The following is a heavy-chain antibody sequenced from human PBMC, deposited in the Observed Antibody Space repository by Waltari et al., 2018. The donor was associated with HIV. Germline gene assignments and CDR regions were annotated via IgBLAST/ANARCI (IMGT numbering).Heavy chain of an antibody. CDR2: SYNGGST. V-gene: IGHV4-39*01. J-gene: IGHJ6*02. CDR1: GGSISSSSNY. D-gene: IGHD6-13*01. Sequence: QLQLQESGPGLVKPSETLSLTCTVSGGSISSSSNYWGWIRQSPGKGLEWIGNSYNGGSTYYNPSLKSRVTISVDTSKNQFSLKLSSVTAADTAVYYCARHRSSQYSSSWFVHYFYGMDVWGQGTTVTVSS. CDR3: ARHRSSQYSSSWFVHYFYGMDV.